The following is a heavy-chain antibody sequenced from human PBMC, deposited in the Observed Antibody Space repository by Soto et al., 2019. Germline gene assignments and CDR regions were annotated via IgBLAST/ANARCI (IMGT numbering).Heavy chain of an antibody. CDR2: IRSKANSYAT. D-gene: IGHD1-26*01. Sequence: PGGSLRLSCAASGFTFSGSAMHWGRQASGKGLEWVGRIRSKANSYATAYAASVKGRFTISRDDSKNTAYLQMNSLKTEDTAVYYCTRLGSYVPDYFDYWGQGTLVTVSS. J-gene: IGHJ4*02. V-gene: IGHV3-73*01. CDR3: TRLGSYVPDYFDY. CDR1: GFTFSGSA.